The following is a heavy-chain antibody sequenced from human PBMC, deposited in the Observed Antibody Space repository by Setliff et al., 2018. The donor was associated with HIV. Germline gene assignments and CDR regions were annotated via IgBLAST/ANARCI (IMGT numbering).Heavy chain of an antibody. CDR1: GFTFSTYA. V-gene: IGHV3-23*01. CDR3: AKAARDYYDGSGYYIGIDY. CDR2: ISNSGGDT. J-gene: IGHJ4*02. Sequence: PGGSLRLSCAASGFTFSTYAMSWVRQAPGKGLEWVSAISNSGGDTYYADSVKGRFTISRDDSKNTLYLQMNSLRAEDTAVYYCAKAARDYYDGSGYYIGIDYWGRGTLVTVSS. D-gene: IGHD3-22*01.